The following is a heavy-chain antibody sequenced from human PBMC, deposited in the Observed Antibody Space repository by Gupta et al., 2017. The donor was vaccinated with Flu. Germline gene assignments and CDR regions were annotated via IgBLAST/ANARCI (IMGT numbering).Heavy chain of an antibody. CDR1: GLTFSSDS. CDR2: ISSSINTI. D-gene: IGHD7-27*01. V-gene: IGHV3-48*01. J-gene: IGHJ6*02. Sequence: EVRLVVSGGGMVQFGGSVRPTCAASGLTFSSDSVNWVRQAPGKGLEWVSYISSSINTIYYADSVKGRFTISRDNAKNSLYLQMNSLRAEDTAVYYCARRAPGYYGMDVWGQGTTVTVSS. CDR3: ARRAPGYYGMDV.